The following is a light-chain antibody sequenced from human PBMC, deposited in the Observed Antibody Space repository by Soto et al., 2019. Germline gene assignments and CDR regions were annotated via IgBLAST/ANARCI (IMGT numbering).Light chain of an antibody. CDR1: SSNFVGDKY. V-gene: IGLV2-11*01. CDR2: DVN. J-gene: IGLJ1*01. CDR3: CSSIGHYIYV. Sequence: QSVLTQPRSVSGTPGQSVAISCTGTSSNFVGDKYVAWYKKHPGKAPRLVIFDVNKRPSGVPDRFSGSKSGNTASLTIPRLQAEHEADYYCCSSIGHYIYVFGTGSKVTVL.